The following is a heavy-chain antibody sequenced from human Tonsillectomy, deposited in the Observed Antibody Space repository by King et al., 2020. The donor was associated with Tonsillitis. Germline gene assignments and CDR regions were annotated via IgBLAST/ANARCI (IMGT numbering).Heavy chain of an antibody. CDR2: IRYDGSNK. J-gene: IGHJ6*02. V-gene: IGHV3-30*02. Sequence: VQLVESGGGVVQPGGSLRLSCAASGFTFSSYGMHWVRQAPGKGLEWVAFIRYDGSNKYYADSVKGRFTISRDNSKNTLYLQMNSLRAEDTAVYYCAKRRNRVLGVGMDVWGQGTTVTVSS. CDR1: GFTFSSYG. CDR3: AKRRNRVLGVGMDV. D-gene: IGHD3-16*01.